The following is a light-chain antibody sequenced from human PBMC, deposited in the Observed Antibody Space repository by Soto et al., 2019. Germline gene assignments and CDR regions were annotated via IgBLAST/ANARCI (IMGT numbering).Light chain of an antibody. J-gene: IGLJ1*01. CDR3: CSYAGSYTFV. CDR2: DVS. Sequence: QSALTQPRSVSGSPGQSVTISCTGTSSDVGGYNYFSWYQQHPGKAPKLMIYDVSKRPSGVPDRFSGSKSGNTASLTISVLQAEDEADCYCCSYAGSYTFVFGTGTKLTVL. V-gene: IGLV2-11*01. CDR1: SSDVGGYNY.